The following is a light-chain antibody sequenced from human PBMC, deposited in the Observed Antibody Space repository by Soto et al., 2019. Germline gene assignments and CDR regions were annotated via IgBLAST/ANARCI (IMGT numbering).Light chain of an antibody. CDR1: QSVSTN. J-gene: IGKJ1*01. V-gene: IGKV3-15*01. CDR3: QQYGGSSWT. CDR2: GTS. Sequence: EIVMTQSPATLSVSPGERATLSCRASQSVSTNLAWYQQKPGQSPRLLIYGTSTRATGVPARFSGGGSGTEFTLTINSLQSEDFAVYYCQQYGGSSWTFGQGTKVEIK.